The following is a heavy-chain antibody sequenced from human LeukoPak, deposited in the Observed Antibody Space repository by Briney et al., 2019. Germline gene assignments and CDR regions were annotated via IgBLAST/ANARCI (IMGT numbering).Heavy chain of an antibody. CDR1: GFTFSSYR. D-gene: IGHD3-22*01. CDR2: ISSSSRTI. Sequence: PGGSLRLSCAGPGFTFSSYRMNWVRQAPGKGREGVSYISSSSRTIYYAVSVKRLFPISRHNAKNSMYLQMNSLRAEDTAVYYCAGSGYYPDFDYWGQGTLVTGSS. CDR3: AGSGYYPDFDY. V-gene: IGHV3-48*04. J-gene: IGHJ4*02.